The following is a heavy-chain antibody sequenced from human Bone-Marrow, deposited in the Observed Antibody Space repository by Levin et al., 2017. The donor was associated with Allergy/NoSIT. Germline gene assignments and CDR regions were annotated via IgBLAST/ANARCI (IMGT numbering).Heavy chain of an antibody. CDR3: ASPGLLSGNLYLDY. Sequence: ASVKVSCKASGHPFTDYYIHWVRQAPGQGLEWMGWINPNSGGSKSAQKFQDRVAMTTHTSISTAYMELSGLRSDDTAVYFCASPGLLSGNLYLDYWGQGTLVTVSS. D-gene: IGHD1-26*01. V-gene: IGHV1-2*02. CDR2: INPNSGGS. CDR1: GHPFTDYY. J-gene: IGHJ4*02.